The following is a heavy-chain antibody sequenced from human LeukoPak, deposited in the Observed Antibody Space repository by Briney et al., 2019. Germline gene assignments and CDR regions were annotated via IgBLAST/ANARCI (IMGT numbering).Heavy chain of an antibody. CDR2: IYYSGST. J-gene: IGHJ6*03. Sequence: PSETLSLTCTVSGGSISSSSYYWGWIRQPPGKGLEWIGSIYYSGSTYYNPSLKSRVTISVDTSKNQFSLKLSSVTAADTAVYYCARDSNWNYVGYYYYYMDVWGKGTTVTVSS. V-gene: IGHV4-39*07. D-gene: IGHD1-7*01. CDR1: GGSISSSSYY. CDR3: ARDSNWNYVGYYYYYMDV.